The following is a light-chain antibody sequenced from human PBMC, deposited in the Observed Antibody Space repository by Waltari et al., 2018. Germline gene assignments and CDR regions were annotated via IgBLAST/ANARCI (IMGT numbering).Light chain of an antibody. V-gene: IGLV3-21*02. CDR2: ADT. CDR3: QVWHNNGGHHYV. Sequence: SYVLTQPPSVSVAPGQTARLSCGGDNLGGKSVHWYQQKPGQAPVLVVYADTARPSGIPERISGSKSGDTATLTSNRVEAGDEADYFCQVWHNNGGHHYVFGTGTKVTVL. J-gene: IGLJ1*01. CDR1: NLGGKS.